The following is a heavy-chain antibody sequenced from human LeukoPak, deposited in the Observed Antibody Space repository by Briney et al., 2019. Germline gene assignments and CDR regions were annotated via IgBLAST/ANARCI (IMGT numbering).Heavy chain of an antibody. D-gene: IGHD2-8*02. CDR2: IFHSGTT. V-gene: IGHV4-38-2*02. CDR1: GYFLKGGHH. J-gene: IGHJ5*02. CDR3: ARVGYYTAGDHSSGWFDP. Sequence: PSETLSLLRSFSGYFLKGGHHWGWIRQFPGEGLEWIRNIFHSGTTHYNPALKSRVTISVDTSKNQFSLKMSPVTGGDTAMYYCARVGYYTAGDHSSGWFDPWGQGILVTVSS.